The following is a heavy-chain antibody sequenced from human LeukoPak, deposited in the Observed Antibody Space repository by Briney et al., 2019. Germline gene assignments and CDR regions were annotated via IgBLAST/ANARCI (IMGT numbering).Heavy chain of an antibody. V-gene: IGHV3-7*01. Sequence: GGSLRLSCAASGFTFSSYSMNWVRQAPGKGLEWVANIKQDGSEKYYVDSVKGRFTISRDNAKNSLYLQMNSLGVEDTAVYYCARHGTIVGASFDHWGQGTLVTVSS. CDR2: IKQDGSEK. CDR1: GFTFSSYS. D-gene: IGHD1-26*01. CDR3: ARHGTIVGASFDH. J-gene: IGHJ4*02.